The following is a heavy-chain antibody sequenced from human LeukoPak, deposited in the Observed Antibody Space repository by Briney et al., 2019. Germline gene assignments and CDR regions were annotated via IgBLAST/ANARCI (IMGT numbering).Heavy chain of an antibody. V-gene: IGHV3-7*01. CDR2: INPDGNKK. Sequence: GGSLRLSCAASGFTFSSYAMTWVRQAPGKGLEWVASINPDGNKKYSADSVKGRFTISRDNAENSLYLQMNSLRVEDTAFYYCARDLAYSRLDYWGQGMLVTVSS. CDR1: GFTFSSYA. J-gene: IGHJ4*02. CDR3: ARDLAYSRLDY. D-gene: IGHD5-18*01.